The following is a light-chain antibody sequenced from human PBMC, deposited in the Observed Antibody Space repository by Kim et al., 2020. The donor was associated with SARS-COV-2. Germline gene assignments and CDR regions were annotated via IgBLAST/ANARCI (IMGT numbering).Light chain of an antibody. V-gene: IGKV1-17*03. CDR2: AAS. J-gene: IGKJ1*01. CDR1: EAISTY. Sequence: ASVGDTVTVTWRASEAISTYLAWQQHKPGKAPKRLIYAASCLQSGVPSRFSGSGSGTEFTLTISGLQPEDVATYYCLQHDSSPRTFGQGTKVDIK. CDR3: LQHDSSPRT.